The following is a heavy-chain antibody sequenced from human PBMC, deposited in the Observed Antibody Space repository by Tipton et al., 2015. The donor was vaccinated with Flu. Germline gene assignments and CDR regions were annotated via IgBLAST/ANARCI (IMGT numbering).Heavy chain of an antibody. D-gene: IGHD3-10*01. CDR1: GFTFSSYA. CDR3: AKYLVVRGVYYYYGMDV. CDR2: ISGSGGST. Sequence: SLRLSCAASGFTFSSYAMSWVRQAPGKGLEWVSAISGSGGSTYYADSVKGRFTISRDNSKNTLYLQMNSLRAEDTAVYYCAKYLVVRGVYYYYGMDVWGQGTTVTVSS. V-gene: IGHV3-23*01. J-gene: IGHJ6*02.